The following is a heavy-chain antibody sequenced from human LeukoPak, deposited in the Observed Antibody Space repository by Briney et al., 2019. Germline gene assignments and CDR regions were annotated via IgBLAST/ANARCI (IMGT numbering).Heavy chain of an antibody. CDR1: GGSISSYY. CDR3: ATADSTSWVDY. J-gene: IGHJ4*02. CDR2: IHYSGST. Sequence: PSETLSLTCTVSGGSISSYYWSWIRQPPGKGLEWLGYIHYSGSTNYSPSLKSRVTISIATSKNQFSLKLSSVTAADTAVYYCATADSTSWVDYWGQGTLVTVSS. D-gene: IGHD2-2*01. V-gene: IGHV4-59*01.